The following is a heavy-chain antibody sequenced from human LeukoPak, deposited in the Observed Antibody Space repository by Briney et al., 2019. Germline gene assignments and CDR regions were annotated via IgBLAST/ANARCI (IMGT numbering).Heavy chain of an antibody. V-gene: IGHV4-39*01. Sequence: PSETLSLTCTVSGGSISSSNYSWGWIRQPPGKGLEWIGSIYYSGSTYYNPSLKSRVTMPVDTSKNQFSLKLSSVTAADTAVYYCARLTPSVSHPVAVLYFYYFGMDVWGQGTTVTVSS. J-gene: IGHJ6*02. CDR1: GGSISSSNYS. CDR2: IYYSGST. D-gene: IGHD6-19*01. CDR3: ARLTPSVSHPVAVLYFYYFGMDV.